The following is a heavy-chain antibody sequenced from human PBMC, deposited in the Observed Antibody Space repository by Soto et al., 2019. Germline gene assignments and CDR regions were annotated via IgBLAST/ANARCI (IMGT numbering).Heavy chain of an antibody. CDR2: IYYSGST. J-gene: IGHJ4*02. Sequence: SETLSLSCTVSGGSISSYYWSWIRQPPGKGLEWNGYIYYSGSTNYNPSLKSRVTLSVDTSKNQFSLKLSSVTAADTAVYYCARQGSYSLRDCAQGNLVTFSS. V-gene: IGHV4-59*08. CDR1: GGSISSYY. D-gene: IGHD1-26*01. CDR3: ARQGSYSLRD.